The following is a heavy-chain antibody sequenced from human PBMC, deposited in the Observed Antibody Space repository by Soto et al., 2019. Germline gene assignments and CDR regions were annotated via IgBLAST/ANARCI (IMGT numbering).Heavy chain of an antibody. CDR3: ARDENALLSVGGVPDAMDV. Sequence: ASVKVSCWASGYTFTSYDISWVRQAPGQGLEWMGWISAYNGNTNYAQKLQGRVTMTTDTSTSTAYMELRSLRSDDTAVYYCARDENALLSVGGVPDAMDVWGQGTTLTVSS. D-gene: IGHD3-10*01. V-gene: IGHV1-18*01. CDR2: ISAYNGNT. CDR1: GYTFTSYD. J-gene: IGHJ6*02.